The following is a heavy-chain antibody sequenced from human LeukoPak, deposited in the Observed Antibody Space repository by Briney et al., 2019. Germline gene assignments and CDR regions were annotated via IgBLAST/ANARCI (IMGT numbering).Heavy chain of an antibody. V-gene: IGHV3-74*01. CDR1: GFTFSVYG. CDR2: ISSDGST. J-gene: IGHJ4*02. Sequence: GGSLRLSCAASGFTFSVYGMHWVRQAPGKGLVWVSRISSDGSTIYADFVMGRFTISRDNAKNTLHLQMNSLRAEDMGIYYCVRSFDYWGQGTLVTVSS. CDR3: VRSFDY.